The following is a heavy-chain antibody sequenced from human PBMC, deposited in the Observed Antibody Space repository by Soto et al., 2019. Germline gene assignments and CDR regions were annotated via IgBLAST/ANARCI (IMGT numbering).Heavy chain of an antibody. V-gene: IGHV3-11*01. CDR1: GFTSSDYY. Sequence: QVQLVESGGGLVKPGGSLRLSCAASGFTSSDYYMSWIRQAPGEGLEWVSSISRSGTTISYADPVKGRFTKSRDNAKSSLYLQMNSLRAEDTAVYYCARDERGEGIQLCTRSRGQDGMDVWGQGTTVTVSS. D-gene: IGHD5-18*01. J-gene: IGHJ6*02. CDR3: ARDERGEGIQLCTRSRGQDGMDV. CDR2: ISRSGTTI.